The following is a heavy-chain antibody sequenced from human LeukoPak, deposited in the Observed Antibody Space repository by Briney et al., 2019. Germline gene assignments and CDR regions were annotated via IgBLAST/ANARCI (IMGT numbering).Heavy chain of an antibody. J-gene: IGHJ5*02. CDR1: GGSISSSNYY. CDR3: ARLDGYCSGGSWYPVSFVDP. D-gene: IGHD2-15*01. CDR2: IYYSGST. V-gene: IGHV4-39*01. Sequence: SETLSLTCTVSGGSISSSNYYWGWIRQPPGKGLEWIGSIYYSGSTYYNPSLKSRVTISVDTSKNQFSLKLSSVTAADTAVYYCARLDGYCSGGSWYPVSFVDPWGQGTLVTVSS.